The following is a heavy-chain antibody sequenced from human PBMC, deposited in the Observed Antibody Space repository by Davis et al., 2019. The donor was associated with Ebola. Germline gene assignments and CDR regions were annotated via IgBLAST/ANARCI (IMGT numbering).Heavy chain of an antibody. D-gene: IGHD3-22*01. CDR2: INHSGST. V-gene: IGHV4-61*08. CDR1: GASVSSGGSY. CDR3: ARGQYHYDRTGYHPDDYFDY. Sequence: SETLSLTCAVSGASVSSGGSYWSWIRQPPGKGLEWIGEINHSGSTNYNPSLKSRVTISVDTSKNQFSLKLSSVTAADTAVYYCARGQYHYDRTGYHPDDYFDYWGQETLVTVSS. J-gene: IGHJ4*02.